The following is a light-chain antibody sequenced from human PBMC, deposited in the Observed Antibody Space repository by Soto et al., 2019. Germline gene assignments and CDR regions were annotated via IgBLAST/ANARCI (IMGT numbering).Light chain of an antibody. J-gene: IGKJ5*01. CDR2: GVS. V-gene: IGKV3-15*01. CDR3: QQYNNWPPIT. Sequence: EIVMTQSPATLSVSPGERATLSCRASQSVSNNLAWYQQKPGQAPRLLIYGVSSRATGIPARFSGRGSGTEFTLTISSLEPEDFAVYYCQQYNNWPPITCGQGTRLEIK. CDR1: QSVSNN.